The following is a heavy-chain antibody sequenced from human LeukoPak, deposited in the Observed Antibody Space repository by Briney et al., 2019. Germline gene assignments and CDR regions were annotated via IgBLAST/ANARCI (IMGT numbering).Heavy chain of an antibody. Sequence: ASVKVSCKVSGYTLTEVSMHWVRQAPGKGLEWMGGFDPEDGETIYAQKFQGRVTMTEDTSTDTAYMELSSLRSEDTAVYYCATRDNYYGSGSYGYWGQGTLVTVSS. CDR3: ATRDNYYGSGSYGY. CDR1: GYTLTEVS. D-gene: IGHD3-10*01. CDR2: FDPEDGET. J-gene: IGHJ4*02. V-gene: IGHV1-24*01.